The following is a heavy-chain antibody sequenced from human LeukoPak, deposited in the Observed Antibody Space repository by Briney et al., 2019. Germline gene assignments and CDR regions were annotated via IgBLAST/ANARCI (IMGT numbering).Heavy chain of an antibody. Sequence: GGSLRLSCAASGFTVSSNYMNWVRQAPGKGLEWVSVIFSGGNTYYADSVKGRFTISRDNSKNTVYLQMNSLRAEDTAVYYCARGDWGYTYGYAIWGQGTLVTVSS. CDR3: ARGDWGYTYGYAI. CDR1: GFTVSSNY. V-gene: IGHV3-53*01. J-gene: IGHJ4*02. D-gene: IGHD5-18*01. CDR2: IFSGGNT.